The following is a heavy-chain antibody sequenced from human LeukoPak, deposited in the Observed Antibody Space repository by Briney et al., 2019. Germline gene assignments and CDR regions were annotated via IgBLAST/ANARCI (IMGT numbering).Heavy chain of an antibody. CDR3: AKDRASLAAIGDY. J-gene: IGHJ4*02. Sequence: GGSLRLSCAASGFTFDDYAMHWVRQAPGKGLEWVSGISWNSGSIGYADSVKGRFTISRDNAKNSLYLQMNSLRAEDMALYYCAKDRASLAAIGDYWGQGTLVTVSS. V-gene: IGHV3-9*03. D-gene: IGHD2-15*01. CDR1: GFTFDDYA. CDR2: ISWNSGSI.